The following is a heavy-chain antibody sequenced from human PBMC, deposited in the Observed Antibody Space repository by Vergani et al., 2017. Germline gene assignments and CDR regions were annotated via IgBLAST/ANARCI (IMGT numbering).Heavy chain of an antibody. J-gene: IGHJ6*02. V-gene: IGHV4-30-4*01. CDR1: CGSISSGDYY. CDR2: IYYSGST. D-gene: IGHD5-12*01. Sequence: QVQLQESGPGLVKPSQTLSLTCTVSCGSISSGDYYWSWIRQPPGKGLEWIGYIYYSGSTYYNPSLKSRVTISVDTSKNQFSLKLSSVTAADTAVYYCSRGGIVATRHYYYGMDVWGQGTTVTVSS. CDR3: SRGGIVATRHYYYGMDV.